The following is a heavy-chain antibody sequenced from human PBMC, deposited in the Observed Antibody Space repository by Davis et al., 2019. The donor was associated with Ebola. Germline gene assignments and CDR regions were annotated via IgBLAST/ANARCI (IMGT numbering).Heavy chain of an antibody. J-gene: IGHJ5*02. V-gene: IGHV1-2*06. CDR2: INPNSGGT. CDR1: GYTFTGYY. D-gene: IGHD2-15*01. Sequence: AASVKVSCKASGYTFTGYYMHWVRQAPGQGLEWMGRINPNSGGTNYAQKFQGRVTMTRDTSISTAYMELSRLRSDDTAVYYCAGAEAGYCSGGSCYGGWFDPWGQGTLVTVSS. CDR3: AGAEAGYCSGGSCYGGWFDP.